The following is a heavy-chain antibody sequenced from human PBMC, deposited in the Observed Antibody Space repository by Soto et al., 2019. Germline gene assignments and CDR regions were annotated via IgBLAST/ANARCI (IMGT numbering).Heavy chain of an antibody. CDR1: GFSLSTSGMR. J-gene: IGHJ4*02. D-gene: IGHD3-10*01. Sequence: SGPTLVKPTQTPTLTCTFSGFSLSTSGMRVSCIRQPPGKALEWLARIDWDDDKFYSTSLKTRLTISKDTSKNQVVLTMTNMDPVDTATACCALHGSGSHWYYFDYWGQGTLVTVSS. V-gene: IGHV2-70*04. CDR3: ALHGSGSHWYYFDY. CDR2: IDWDDDK.